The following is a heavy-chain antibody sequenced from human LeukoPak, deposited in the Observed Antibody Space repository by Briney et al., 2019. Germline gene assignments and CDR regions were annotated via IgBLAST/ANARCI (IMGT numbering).Heavy chain of an antibody. CDR1: GFNFNVYS. CDR2: ITSTGSYI. Sequence: GGSLRLSCAASGFNFNVYSMTWVRQAPGKGLEWVSSITSTGSYIYYADSVKGRFTISRDNAKNSLFLQLNSLRAEDTAVYYCARDPYSGTYSDYYYYYMDVWGKGTTVTVSS. D-gene: IGHD1-26*01. CDR3: ARDPYSGTYSDYYYYYMDV. J-gene: IGHJ6*03. V-gene: IGHV3-21*01.